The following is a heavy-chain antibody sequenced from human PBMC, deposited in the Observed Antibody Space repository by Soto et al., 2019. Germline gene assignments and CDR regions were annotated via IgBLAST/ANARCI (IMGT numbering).Heavy chain of an antibody. Sequence: EVHLLESGGGLVQPGGSLRLSCSASGFTFRSYAMSWVRQAPGKGLEWVSGISGGGSDTYYSDSVRGRFTISRDNSKNTLYLQMNSLRGEDSAVYFCAKDERLEWFFPLDAWGQGTLVTVSS. D-gene: IGHD3-3*01. CDR3: AKDERLEWFFPLDA. CDR1: GFTFRSYA. V-gene: IGHV3-23*01. J-gene: IGHJ5*02. CDR2: ISGGGSDT.